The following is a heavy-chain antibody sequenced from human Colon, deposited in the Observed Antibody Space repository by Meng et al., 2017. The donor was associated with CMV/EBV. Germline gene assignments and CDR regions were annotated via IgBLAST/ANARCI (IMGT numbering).Heavy chain of an antibody. D-gene: IGHD3-3*01. CDR1: GFTFTTFW. J-gene: IGHJ4*02. Sequence: GESLKISCAASGFTFTTFWMTWVRQAPGKGLEWVANIKQDGSEKYYADSVKGRFTISRDNSKNTLYLQMNSLRAEDTAVYYCAKDHYDFWTDYWGQGTLVTVSS. CDR2: IKQDGSEK. V-gene: IGHV3-7*01. CDR3: AKDHYDFWTDY.